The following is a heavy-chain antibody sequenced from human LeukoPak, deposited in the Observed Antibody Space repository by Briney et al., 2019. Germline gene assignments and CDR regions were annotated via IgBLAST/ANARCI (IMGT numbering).Heavy chain of an antibody. CDR3: AREFSLDTAMVHSFDY. J-gene: IGHJ4*02. CDR2: IIPILGIA. V-gene: IGHV1-69*04. D-gene: IGHD5-18*01. Sequence: GASVKVSCKASGGTFSSYTISWVRQAPGQGLEWMGRIIPILGIANYAQKFQGRVTITAGKSTSTAYMELSSLRSEDTAVYYCAREFSLDTAMVHSFDYWGQGTLVTVSS. CDR1: GGTFSSYT.